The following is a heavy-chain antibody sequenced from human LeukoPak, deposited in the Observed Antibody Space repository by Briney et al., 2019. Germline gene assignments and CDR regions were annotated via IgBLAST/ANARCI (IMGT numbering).Heavy chain of an antibody. CDR2: IIPIFGIA. D-gene: IGHD2-2*01. V-gene: IGHV1-69*04. CDR1: GGTFSSYA. J-gene: IGHJ5*02. CDR3: ARGGRSTSTSSLNWFDP. Sequence: SVKVSCKASGGTFSSYAISWVRQAPGQGLEWMGRIIPIFGIANYAQKFQGRVTITADKSTSTAYMELSSLRSEDTAVYYCARGGRSTSTSSLNWFDPWGQGTLVTVCS.